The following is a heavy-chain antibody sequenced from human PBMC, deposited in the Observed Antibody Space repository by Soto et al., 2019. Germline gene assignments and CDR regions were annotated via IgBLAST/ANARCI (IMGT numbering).Heavy chain of an antibody. Sequence: PGGSLRLSCAASGFTFSSYSMSWVRQAPGKGLEWVSAISGSGGSTYYADSVKGRFTISRDNSKNTLYLQMNSLRAEDTAVYYSAKDGSGWFQAYYYYGMDVWGQGTTVTVSS. CDR1: GFTFSSYS. V-gene: IGHV3-23*01. D-gene: IGHD6-19*01. CDR3: AKDGSGWFQAYYYYGMDV. J-gene: IGHJ6*02. CDR2: ISGSGGST.